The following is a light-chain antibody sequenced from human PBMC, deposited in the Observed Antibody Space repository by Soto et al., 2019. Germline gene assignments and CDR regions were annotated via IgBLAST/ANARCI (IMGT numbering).Light chain of an antibody. Sequence: EIVLTHSPATLSVSPWERATLSCRATETISTNLAWFQRKPGQPPRLLIYGSSTRATGVPDRFSGSGSGTEFTLIISSLQSEDVALYYCQQYSNWPPAITFGQGTRLEIK. J-gene: IGKJ5*01. CDR2: GSS. CDR1: ETISTN. CDR3: QQYSNWPPAIT. V-gene: IGKV3-15*01.